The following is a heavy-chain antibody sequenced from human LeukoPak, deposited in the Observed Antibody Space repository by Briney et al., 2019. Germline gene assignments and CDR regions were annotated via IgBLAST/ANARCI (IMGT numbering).Heavy chain of an antibody. J-gene: IGHJ4*02. V-gene: IGHV4-59*08. D-gene: IGHD3-22*01. Sequence: SETLSLTCTVSGGSISSYYWSWIRQPPGKGLEWIGYIYYSGSTDYNPSLKSRVTISVDTSKNQFSLKLSSVTAADTAVYYCASYYYDSSGYWGDYFDYWGQGTLVTVSS. CDR1: GGSISSYY. CDR2: IYYSGST. CDR3: ASYYYDSSGYWGDYFDY.